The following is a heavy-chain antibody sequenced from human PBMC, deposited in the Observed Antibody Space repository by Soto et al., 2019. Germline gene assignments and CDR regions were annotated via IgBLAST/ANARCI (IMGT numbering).Heavy chain of an antibody. CDR1: GFTFNSYA. V-gene: IGHV3-23*01. J-gene: IGHJ6*02. D-gene: IGHD6-6*01. CDR3: AKGARSSYSYGLDV. Sequence: EVQLLESGGGLMQPGGSLRLSCAASGFTFNSYAMSWVRQAPGKGLEWVSGITGSGAGTVYADSVKGRFTISRDNSETTLYLQMNSLRAEDTALYYCAKGARSSYSYGLDVWGQGTTVTVSS. CDR2: ITGSGAGT.